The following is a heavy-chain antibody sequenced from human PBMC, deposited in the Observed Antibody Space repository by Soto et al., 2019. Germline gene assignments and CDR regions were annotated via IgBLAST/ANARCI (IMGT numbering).Heavy chain of an antibody. V-gene: IGHV3-23*01. D-gene: IGHD1-26*01. Sequence: PGGSLRLSFLSSGFTFVGYGMSWVRQAPWKGLEWVSCISGSVSSTYYADSVNGLFAISRDQSKNTLYLQMNSLSADDKAIYYCAKKWGVGTTTHFYFDYWGLGPLVPV. CDR3: AKKWGVGTTTHFYFDY. CDR1: GFTFVGYG. CDR2: ISGSVSST. J-gene: IGHJ4*02.